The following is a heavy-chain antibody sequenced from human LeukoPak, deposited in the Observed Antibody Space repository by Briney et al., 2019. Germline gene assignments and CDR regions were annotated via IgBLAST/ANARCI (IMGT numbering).Heavy chain of an antibody. CDR2: ISWNSGNI. D-gene: IGHD3-22*01. J-gene: IGHJ5*02. V-gene: IGHV3-9*01. CDR3: ARQNRKDYYDSSGYYQDNWFDP. CDR1: GFNFDDYA. Sequence: GGSLRLSCAASGFNFDDYAMHWVRQAPGKGLEWVSGISWNSGNIAYADSVKGRFTISRDNAKNSLYLQMNSLRAEDTAVYYCARQNRKDYYDSSGYYQDNWFDPWGQGTLVTVSS.